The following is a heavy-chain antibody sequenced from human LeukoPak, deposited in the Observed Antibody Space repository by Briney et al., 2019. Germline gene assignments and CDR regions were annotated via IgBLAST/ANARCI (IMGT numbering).Heavy chain of an antibody. Sequence: GGSLRLSSAASGFTFSSYWMSWVRQAPGKGLEWVANIKQDGSEKYYVDSVKGRFTISRDNAKNSLYLQMNSLRAEDTAVYYCARDRPGYSTYYYYGMDVWGQGTTVTVSS. CDR2: IKQDGSEK. J-gene: IGHJ6*02. CDR1: GFTFSSYW. V-gene: IGHV3-7*03. CDR3: ARDRPGYSTYYYYGMDV. D-gene: IGHD5-18*01.